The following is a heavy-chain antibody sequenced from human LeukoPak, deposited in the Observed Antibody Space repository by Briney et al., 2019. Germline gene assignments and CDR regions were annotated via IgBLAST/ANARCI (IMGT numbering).Heavy chain of an antibody. V-gene: IGHV1-2*06. Sequence: GASVKVSCTASGYTFTAYYMHWVRQAPGQGLEWMGQINPDRGGTNYAQKFQGRVTMTRDKSISTAYMELTSLRSDDTAVYYCARGPYDYVWGNYRYTGDAFDIWGHGTVVAVSS. CDR1: GYTFTAYY. CDR3: ARGPYDYVWGNYRYTGDAFDI. J-gene: IGHJ3*02. CDR2: INPDRGGT. D-gene: IGHD3-16*02.